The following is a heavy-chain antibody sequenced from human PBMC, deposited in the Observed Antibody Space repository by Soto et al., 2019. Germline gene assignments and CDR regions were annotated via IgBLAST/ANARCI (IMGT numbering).Heavy chain of an antibody. CDR3: ATDRRKAEYSSSWPQRYYYYGMDV. V-gene: IGHV3-66*01. CDR1: GFTVSSNY. J-gene: IGHJ6*02. CDR2: IYNGSSK. Sequence: PGGSLRLSCAASGFTVSSNYMSWVRQAQGKGLEWVSVIYNGSSKYYADSVKGRFTISRDNSKNTLYLQMNSLRAEDTAVYYCATDRRKAEYSSSWPQRYYYYGMDVWGQGTTVTVSS. D-gene: IGHD6-13*01.